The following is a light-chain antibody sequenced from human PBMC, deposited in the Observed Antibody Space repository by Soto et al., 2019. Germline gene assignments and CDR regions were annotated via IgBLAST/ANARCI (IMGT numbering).Light chain of an antibody. Sequence: EIEMTQSPSSLSLSPGERATISCRASQSVSSYLAWYQQKPGQAPRLLIYDASNRATGIPARFSGSGSGTGFTLTISSLKPEDFAVYYCQQRSNWRPMYTFGQGTKLEIK. V-gene: IGKV3-11*01. J-gene: IGKJ2*01. CDR3: QQRSNWRPMYT. CDR2: DAS. CDR1: QSVSSY.